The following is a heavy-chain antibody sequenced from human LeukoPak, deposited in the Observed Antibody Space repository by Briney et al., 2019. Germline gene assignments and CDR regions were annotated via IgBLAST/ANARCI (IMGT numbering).Heavy chain of an antibody. Sequence: SGPTLVNPTEALTLTCTVSGFSLSNARMGVSWIRQPPGKALEWLAHIFSNDEKSYSTSLKSRLTISKDTSKSQVVLTMTNMDPVDTATHYCARMWDTGGAFDFWGQGTMVTVSS. V-gene: IGHV2-26*01. D-gene: IGHD1-26*01. CDR3: ARMWDTGGAFDF. CDR2: IFSNDEK. J-gene: IGHJ3*01. CDR1: GFSLSNARMG.